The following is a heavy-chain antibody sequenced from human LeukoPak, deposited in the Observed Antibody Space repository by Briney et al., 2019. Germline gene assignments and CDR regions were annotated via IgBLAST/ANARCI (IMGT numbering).Heavy chain of an antibody. CDR1: GFTFSSYA. CDR2: ISGGGGRT. V-gene: IGHV3-23*01. Sequence: GGSLRLSCAASGFTFSSYAMSWVRQAPGKGLEWVSAISGGGGRTNYADSVKGRFTISRDNSKNTLYLQMNSLRAEDTAVYYCARAYGGYYFDYWGQGTLVTVSS. CDR3: ARAYGGYYFDY. D-gene: IGHD4/OR15-4a*01. J-gene: IGHJ4*02.